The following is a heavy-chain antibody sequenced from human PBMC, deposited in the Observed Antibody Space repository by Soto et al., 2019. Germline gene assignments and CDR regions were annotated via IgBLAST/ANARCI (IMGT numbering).Heavy chain of an antibody. V-gene: IGHV1-69*01. Sequence: QVQLVQSGAEVKKPGSSVKVSCKASGGTFSSYAISWVRQAPGQGLEWMGGIIPIFGTANYAQKFQGGVTITADESTSTAYMELSSLRSEDTAVYYCARAGGEMATQSWGYYYYGMDVWGQGTTVTVSS. J-gene: IGHJ6*02. CDR3: ARAGGEMATQSWGYYYYGMDV. CDR2: IIPIFGTA. CDR1: GGTFSSYA. D-gene: IGHD2-15*01.